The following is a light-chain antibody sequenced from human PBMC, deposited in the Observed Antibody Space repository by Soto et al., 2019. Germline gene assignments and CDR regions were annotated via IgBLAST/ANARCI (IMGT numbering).Light chain of an antibody. J-gene: IGKJ1*01. CDR1: QTISSW. Sequence: DIQMTQSPSTLSGSVGDRVTITCRASQTISSWLAWYQQKPGKAPKLLIYKASTLKSGVPSRFSGSGSGTEFTLTISSLQPDDFDTYYFQPYNSYSEALGQGTKVDI. CDR3: QPYNSYSEA. V-gene: IGKV1-5*03. CDR2: KAS.